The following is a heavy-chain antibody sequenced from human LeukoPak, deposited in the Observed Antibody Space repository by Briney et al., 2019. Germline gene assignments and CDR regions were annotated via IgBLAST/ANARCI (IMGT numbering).Heavy chain of an antibody. CDR3: ARDRGYSYGHAFDI. CDR1: GFTFSSYG. V-gene: IGHV3-33*01. CDR2: IWYDGSNK. Sequence: GRSLRLSCAASGFTFSSYGMHRVRQAPGKGLEWVSLIWYDGSNKYYAGSVKGRFTISRDNSKNTLYLQMNTLSAEDTAVYYCARDRGYSYGHAFDIWGQGTMVTVSP. J-gene: IGHJ3*02. D-gene: IGHD5-18*01.